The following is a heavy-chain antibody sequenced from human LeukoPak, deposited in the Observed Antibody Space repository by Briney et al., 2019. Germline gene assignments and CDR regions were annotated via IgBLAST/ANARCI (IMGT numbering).Heavy chain of an antibody. CDR2: INPSGST. Sequence: SETLSLTCAVYGGSFSDYYWSWIRQPPGKGLEWIGEINPSGSTNYSPSLKSRVTISVDTSKNQFSLNLSSVAAADPAVYFCARVGYRYVINDWSRTGLGAYPTKYYYHMDVWDKGTTVTVSS. D-gene: IGHD5-18*01. CDR3: ARVGYRYVINDWSRTGLGAYPTKYYYHMDV. V-gene: IGHV4-34*01. J-gene: IGHJ6*03. CDR1: GGSFSDYY.